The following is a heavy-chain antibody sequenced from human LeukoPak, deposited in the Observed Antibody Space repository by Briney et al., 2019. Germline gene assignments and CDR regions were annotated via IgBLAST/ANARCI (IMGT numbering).Heavy chain of an antibody. CDR1: GGSVSSGNYY. Sequence: SETLSLTCTVSGGSVSSGNYYWNWIRQPPGKGLEWIGCMYYSGSINYNPSLKSRVTISVDTSKNQFSLQLNSVTPEDTAVYYCARDVLSLTGSGWYLNGFDYWGQGTLVTVSS. J-gene: IGHJ4*02. V-gene: IGHV4-61*01. CDR3: ARDVLSLTGSGWYLNGFDY. D-gene: IGHD6-19*01. CDR2: MYYSGSI.